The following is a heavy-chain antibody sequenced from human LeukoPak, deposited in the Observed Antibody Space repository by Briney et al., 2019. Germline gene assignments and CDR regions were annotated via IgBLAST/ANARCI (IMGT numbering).Heavy chain of an antibody. CDR3: ARAGYSGSDSSV. D-gene: IGHD5-12*01. CDR2: ISHSGST. Sequence: SETLSLTCAVYGGSFSGYYWSWIRQPPGKGLEWIGDISHSGSTNYNPSLKSRVTMSVDTSKNQFSLKLSSVTAADTAVYYCARAGYSGSDSSVWGQGTLVTVSS. V-gene: IGHV4-34*01. CDR1: GGSFSGYY. J-gene: IGHJ4*02.